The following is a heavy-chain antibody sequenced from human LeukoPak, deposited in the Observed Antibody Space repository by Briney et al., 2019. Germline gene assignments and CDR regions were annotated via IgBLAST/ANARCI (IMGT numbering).Heavy chain of an antibody. V-gene: IGHV1-2*02. CDR1: GYTFTGYY. Sequence: ASVKVSCKASGYTFTGYYMHWVRQAPGQGLEWMGWINPNSGGTNYAQKFQGRVTMTRDTSISTAYMELSRLRSDDTAVYYCVRVRCYTCYFDYWGQGTLVTVSS. CDR2: INPNSGGT. CDR3: VRVRCYTCYFDY. D-gene: IGHD2-2*02. J-gene: IGHJ4*02.